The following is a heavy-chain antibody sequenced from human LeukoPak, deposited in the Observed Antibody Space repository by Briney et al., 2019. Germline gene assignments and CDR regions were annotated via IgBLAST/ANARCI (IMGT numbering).Heavy chain of an antibody. J-gene: IGHJ3*02. CDR2: IYSGDSDT. CDR1: GYRFTSYW. CDR3: ARQAEYYDSRGYDDAFDI. V-gene: IGHV5-51*01. D-gene: IGHD3-22*01. Sequence: GESLKISWKGSGYRFTSYWIGWVRQMPGKGLEWMGIIYSGDSDTRYSPSFQGQVPISAGKSISTAYLQWNSLEAPDPARYFCARQAEYYDSRGYDDAFDIWGQGTMVTASS.